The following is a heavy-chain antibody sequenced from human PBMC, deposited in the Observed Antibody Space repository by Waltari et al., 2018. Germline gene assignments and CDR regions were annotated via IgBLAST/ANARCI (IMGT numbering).Heavy chain of an antibody. J-gene: IGHJ5*02. Sequence: QLQLQESGPGLVKPSETLSLTCTVSGGSISSSSYYWGWIRQPPGKGLEWIGSIYYSGSTYYNPSLKSRVTISVDTSKNQFSLKLSSVTAADTAVYYCARDLGYDFWSGSPFDPWGQGTLVTVSS. CDR2: IYYSGST. V-gene: IGHV4-39*07. CDR3: ARDLGYDFWSGSPFDP. D-gene: IGHD3-3*01. CDR1: GGSISSSSYY.